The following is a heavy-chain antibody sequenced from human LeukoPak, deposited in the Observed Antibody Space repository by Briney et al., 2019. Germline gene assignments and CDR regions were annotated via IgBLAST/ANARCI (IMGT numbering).Heavy chain of an antibody. V-gene: IGHV4-59*12. CDR1: GGSISSYY. CDR2: IFYSGST. J-gene: IGHJ3*02. CDR3: AKSNGYGLVDI. D-gene: IGHD3-10*01. Sequence: PSETLSLTCTVSGGSISSYYWSWIRQPPGKGLEWIGNIFYSGSTYYSPSLRSRVTISLDTSRNQFSLKLNSVTAADTAVYYCAKSNGYGLVDIWGQGTMVTVSS.